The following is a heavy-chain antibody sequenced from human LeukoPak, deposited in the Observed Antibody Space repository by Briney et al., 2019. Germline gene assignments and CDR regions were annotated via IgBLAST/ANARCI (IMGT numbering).Heavy chain of an antibody. CDR2: LSWNSNRV. D-gene: IGHD6-19*01. Sequence: GGSLRLSCAASGFTFDDYDMHWVRQAPGMGLEWVSGLSWNSNRVGYADSVKGRFTISRDNAKNSLYLQMTSLRPEDTALYFCARANTPVTYSSGWYPLDYWGQGTLVTVSS. CDR1: GFTFDDYD. V-gene: IGHV3-9*01. CDR3: ARANTPVTYSSGWYPLDY. J-gene: IGHJ4*02.